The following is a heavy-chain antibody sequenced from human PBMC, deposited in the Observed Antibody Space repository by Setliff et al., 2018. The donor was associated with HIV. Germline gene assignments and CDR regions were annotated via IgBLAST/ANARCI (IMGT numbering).Heavy chain of an antibody. J-gene: IGHJ3*02. CDR3: ARWITTPTKGAFDI. CDR1: GGSISNGYHY. D-gene: IGHD3-22*01. CDR2: IYYTGSA. V-gene: IGHV4-39*01. Sequence: PSETLSLTCTVSGGSISNGYHYWVWIRQTPGKGPEWIGGIYYTGSAHYNPSLKSRVTISVDTSKNQFSMKLTSLTAADTTVYYCARWITTPTKGAFDIWGQGTAVTVSS.